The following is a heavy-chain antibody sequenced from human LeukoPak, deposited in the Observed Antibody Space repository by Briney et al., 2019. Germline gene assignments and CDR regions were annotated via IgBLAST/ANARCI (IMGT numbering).Heavy chain of an antibody. CDR3: ARAGRDYDFWSGLGY. J-gene: IGHJ4*02. V-gene: IGHV3-72*01. D-gene: IGHD3-3*01. CDR2: SRNKVNSYTT. CDR1: GFTLSDHY. Sequence: PGGSLRLSCAASGFTLSDHYMDWVRQAPGKGLVWVGRSRNKVNSYTTEYAASVKGRFTISRDDSKNSLYLQINSLKTEDTAVYYCARAGRDYDFWSGLGYWGQGTLVTVSS.